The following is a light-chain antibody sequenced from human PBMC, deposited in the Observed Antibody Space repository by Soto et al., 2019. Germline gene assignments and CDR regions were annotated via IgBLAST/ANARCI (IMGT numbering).Light chain of an antibody. J-gene: IGKJ4*01. CDR2: DAS. V-gene: IGKV3-15*01. CDR1: QSVTTN. Sequence: EVVMTQSPATLSVSPGERVTFSCRASQSVTTNLAWYQHKPGQSPRLLISDASTGASGIPPRFSGSGSGTEFTLTIDRLQSGDFAVYYCQQYDRWPVTFGGGTKVEIK. CDR3: QQYDRWPVT.